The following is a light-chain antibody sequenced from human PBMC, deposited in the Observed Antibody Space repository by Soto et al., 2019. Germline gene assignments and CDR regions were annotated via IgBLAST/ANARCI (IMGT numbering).Light chain of an antibody. V-gene: IGKV3-11*01. CDR2: DAS. J-gene: IGKJ4*01. CDR3: QQRITWLPGT. CDR1: QSVSSY. Sequence: EIVLTQSPATLSLSPGERATLSCRASQSVSSYLAWYQQKPGQAPRLLIYDASNRATGIPARFSGSGSGTDFSIAINSLVPEDVALSYCQQRITWLPGTFGGVTKVEI.